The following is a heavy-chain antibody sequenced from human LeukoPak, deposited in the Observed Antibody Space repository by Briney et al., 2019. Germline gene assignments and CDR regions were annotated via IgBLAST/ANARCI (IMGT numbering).Heavy chain of an antibody. CDR3: AISLTGYSYGLDY. V-gene: IGHV1-8*03. CDR1: GYTFTSYD. CDR2: MNPNSGNT. J-gene: IGHJ4*02. Sequence: ASVKVSCKXSGYTFTSYDINWVRQATGQGLEWMGWMNPNSGNTGYAQKFQGRVTITRNTSISTAYMELSSLRSEDTAVYYCAISLTGYSYGLDYWGQGTLVTVSS. D-gene: IGHD5-18*01.